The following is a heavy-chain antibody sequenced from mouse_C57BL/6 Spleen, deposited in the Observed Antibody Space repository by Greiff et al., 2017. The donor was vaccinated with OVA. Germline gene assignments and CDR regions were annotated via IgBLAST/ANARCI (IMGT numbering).Heavy chain of an antibody. J-gene: IGHJ2*01. CDR2: INPNNGGT. V-gene: IGHV1-26*01. Sequence: EVQLQQSGPELVKPGASVKISCKASGYTFTDYYMNWVKQSPGQSLEWIGDINPNNGGTSYNQKFKGKATLTVDKSSSTAYMELRSLTSEDSAVYYCARGGLGPGGWGKGTTLTVSS. D-gene: IGHD4-1*01. CDR3: ARGGLGPGG. CDR1: GYTFTDYY.